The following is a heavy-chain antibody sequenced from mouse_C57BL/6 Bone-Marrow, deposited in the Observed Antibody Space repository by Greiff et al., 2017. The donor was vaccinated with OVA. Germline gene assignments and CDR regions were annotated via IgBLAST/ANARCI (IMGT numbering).Heavy chain of an antibody. D-gene: IGHD1-1*02. V-gene: IGHV1-59*01. Sequence: QVQLQQPGAELVRPGTSVKLSCKASGYTFTSYWMHWVKQRPGQGLEWIGVIDPSDSYTNYNQKFKGKATLTVDTSSSTAYMQLSSLTSEDSAVYDCARGFYGLYYFDYWGQGTTLTVSS. CDR1: GYTFTSYW. J-gene: IGHJ2*01. CDR3: ARGFYGLYYFDY. CDR2: IDPSDSYT.